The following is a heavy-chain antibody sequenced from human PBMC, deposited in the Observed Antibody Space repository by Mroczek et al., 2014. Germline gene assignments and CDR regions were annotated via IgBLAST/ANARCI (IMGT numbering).Heavy chain of an antibody. V-gene: IGHV4-59*01. CDR3: ARDQGYSSGWPDAFDI. J-gene: IGHJ3*02. D-gene: IGHD6-19*01. CDR1: GGSISSYY. CDR2: IYYSGST. Sequence: QVQLVESGPGLVKPSETLSLTCTVSGGSISSYYWSWIRQPPGKGLEWIGYIYYSGSTNYNPSLKSRVTISVDTSKNQFSLKLSSVTAADTAVYYCARDQGYSSGWPDAFDIWGQGTMVTVSS.